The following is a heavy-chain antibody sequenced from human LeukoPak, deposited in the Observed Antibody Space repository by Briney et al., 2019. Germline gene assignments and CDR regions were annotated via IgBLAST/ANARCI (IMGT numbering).Heavy chain of an antibody. CDR3: ARRPHESGREFDY. V-gene: IGHV5-51*01. J-gene: IGHJ4*02. CDR1: GYTFTNYW. Sequence: GESLKISCKGSGYTFTNYWIVWVRQMPGKGLEWMGIIYPDNSDTRYSLSFQGQVTISVDKSISTAYLQWSSLQAPDTAMYYCARRPHESGREFDYWGQGTLVTASS. D-gene: IGHD5-24*01. CDR2: IYPDNSDT.